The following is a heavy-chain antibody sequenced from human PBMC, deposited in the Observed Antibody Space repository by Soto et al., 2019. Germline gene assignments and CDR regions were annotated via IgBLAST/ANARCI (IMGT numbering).Heavy chain of an antibody. V-gene: IGHV3-23*01. CDR2: ISVSGDNT. D-gene: IGHD5-12*01. CDR3: AKDGGYSGYGSASYYYYGMDV. Sequence: PGWSLRLSCAASGFTFRSYAMGWVRPAPGKGLEWVSTISVSGDNTYYADSVKGRFTTSRDNSKNTLCLQMSSLRAEDTAVYYCAKDGGYSGYGSASYYYYGMDVWGQGTTVTVSS. CDR1: GFTFRSYA. J-gene: IGHJ6*02.